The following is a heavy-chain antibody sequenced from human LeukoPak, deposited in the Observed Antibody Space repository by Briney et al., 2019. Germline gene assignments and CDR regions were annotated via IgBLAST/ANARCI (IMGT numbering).Heavy chain of an antibody. V-gene: IGHV1-18*01. CDR3: ARNYYDNSGYYYFDY. CDR1: RYTFTNYG. CDR2: ISGYNDNT. J-gene: IGHJ4*02. Sequence: RASVKVSCKASRYTFTNYGSSWVRQAPGQGLEWMGWISGYNDNTKYAQKLQGRVTMTTDTSMSTAYMELRSLRSDDTAVYYCARNYYDNSGYYYFDYWGQGTLVTVSS. D-gene: IGHD3-22*01.